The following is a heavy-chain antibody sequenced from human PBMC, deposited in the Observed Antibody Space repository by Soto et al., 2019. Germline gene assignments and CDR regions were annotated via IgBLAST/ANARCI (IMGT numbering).Heavy chain of an antibody. J-gene: IGHJ3*02. CDR1: VDSTSRMASH. CDR2: IFYNGNT. V-gene: IGHV4-39*01. Sequence: QVQLQESGPGLVNPSETLSLTSTVSVDSTSRMASHWGWVRQPPGKGLGWIGSIFYNGNTYYNPSLKSRVTISVATSKNQFSLKLSSVTAADTAVYYCARPLGYYGSGSYEHTFDIWGQGTMVTVSS. CDR3: ARPLGYYGSGSYEHTFDI. D-gene: IGHD3-10*01.